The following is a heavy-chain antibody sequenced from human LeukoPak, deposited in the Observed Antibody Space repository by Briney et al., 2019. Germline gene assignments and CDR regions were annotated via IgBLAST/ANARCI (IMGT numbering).Heavy chain of an antibody. CDR2: IIPIFGTA. CDR3: ARDNMAYYDILTGYENWFDP. V-gene: IGHV1-69*13. Sequence: SVKVSCKASGGTFSSYAISWVRQARGQGLEWMGGIIPIFGTANYAQKFQGRVTITADESTSTAYMELSSLRSEDTAVYYCARDNMAYYDILTGYENWFDPWGQGTLVTVSS. D-gene: IGHD3-9*01. J-gene: IGHJ5*02. CDR1: GGTFSSYA.